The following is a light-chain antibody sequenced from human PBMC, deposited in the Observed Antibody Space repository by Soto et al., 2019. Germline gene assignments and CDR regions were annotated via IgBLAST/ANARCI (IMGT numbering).Light chain of an antibody. Sequence: EIVLTQSPGTLSLSPGERATLSCRASQSVSRTYLAWYQQKPGQAPRLLIYGASSRATGIPDRLSGGGSGTAFTLTISRLEPEDFAGYYCQQYGSSPPFTFGPGTKVDIK. J-gene: IGKJ3*01. CDR3: QQYGSSPPFT. CDR2: GAS. CDR1: QSVSRTY. V-gene: IGKV3-20*01.